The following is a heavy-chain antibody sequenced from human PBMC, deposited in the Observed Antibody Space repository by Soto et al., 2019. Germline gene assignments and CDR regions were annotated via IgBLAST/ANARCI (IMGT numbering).Heavy chain of an antibody. D-gene: IGHD3-3*01. Sequence: GGSLRLSCAASGFTFSSYAMHWVRQAPGKGLEWVAVISYDGSNKYYADSVKGRFTISRDNSKNTLYLQMNSLRAEDTAVYYCARNLRGYYDFWSGYYTGFDPWGQGTLVTVSS. V-gene: IGHV3-30-3*01. CDR3: ARNLRGYYDFWSGYYTGFDP. CDR2: ISYDGSNK. J-gene: IGHJ5*02. CDR1: GFTFSSYA.